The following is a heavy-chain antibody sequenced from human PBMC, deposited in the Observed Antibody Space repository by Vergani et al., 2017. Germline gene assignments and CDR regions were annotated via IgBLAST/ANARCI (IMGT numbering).Heavy chain of an antibody. Sequence: EVQLLESGGGFVQPGGSLRLSCVASGFTFRSYAMSWVRQAPGKGLEWVSDVSSTGGRTYYADSVKGRFTVSRDNSKDTLYLQMNSLRVEDTAIYYCAKSRDPNCKGGNCYSYYYGLDLWGQGTTVTVSS. CDR1: GFTFRSYA. CDR3: AKSRDPNCKGGNCYSYYYGLDL. CDR2: VSSTGGRT. D-gene: IGHD2-21*01. V-gene: IGHV3-23*01. J-gene: IGHJ6*02.